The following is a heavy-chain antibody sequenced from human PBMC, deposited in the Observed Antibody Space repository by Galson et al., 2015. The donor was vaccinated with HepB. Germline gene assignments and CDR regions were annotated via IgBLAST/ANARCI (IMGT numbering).Heavy chain of an antibody. CDR1: GFTVSSNY. CDR2: IYSGGST. D-gene: IGHD3-22*01. Sequence: SLRLSCAASGFTVSSNYMSWVRQAPGKGLEWVSVIYSGGSTYYADSVKGRFTISRDNSKNTLYLQMNSLRAEDTAMYYCATDLSGYYSFDYWGQGTLVTVSS. J-gene: IGHJ4*02. V-gene: IGHV3-53*01. CDR3: ATDLSGYYSFDY.